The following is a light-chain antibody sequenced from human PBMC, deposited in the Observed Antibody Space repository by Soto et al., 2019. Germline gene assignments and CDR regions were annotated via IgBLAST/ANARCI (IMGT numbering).Light chain of an antibody. V-gene: IGKV3-15*01. J-gene: IGKJ2*01. CDR2: DAS. CDR1: HSVGGN. CDR3: QQYNNWPPST. Sequence: EIVMTQSPATLSVSPGERVTLSCRATHSVGGNLAWYQQTPGQAPRLLIYDASTMATGIQARFSGSGSGTEFTLTISSLQSEDFAVYSCQQYNNWPPSTFGQGTKLEIK.